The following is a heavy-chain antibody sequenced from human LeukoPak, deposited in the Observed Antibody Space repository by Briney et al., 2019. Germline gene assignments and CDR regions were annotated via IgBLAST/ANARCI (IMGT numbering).Heavy chain of an antibody. CDR1: DGSINSFY. D-gene: IGHD6-13*01. Sequence: SETLSLTCTVSDGSINSFYWSWIRQPPGKGLEWIGYIYYSGSTNYNPSLKSRVTISVDTSKNQFSLKLSSVTAADTAVYYCAREPTGYGLDYWGQGTLVTVSS. CDR3: AREPTGYGLDY. CDR2: IYYSGST. V-gene: IGHV4-59*12. J-gene: IGHJ4*02.